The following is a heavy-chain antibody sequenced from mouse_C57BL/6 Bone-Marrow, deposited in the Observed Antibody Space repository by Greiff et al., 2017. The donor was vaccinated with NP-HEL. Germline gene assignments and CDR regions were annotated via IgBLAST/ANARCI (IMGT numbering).Heavy chain of an antibody. CDR2: ISDGGSYT. CDR1: GFTFSSYA. Sequence: EVRGGEEGGGLVKPGGSLKLSCAASGFTFSSYAMSWVRQTPEKRLEWVATISDGGSYTYYPDNVKGRFTISRDNAKNNLYLQMSHLKSEDTAMYYCALRAWFAYWGQGTLVTVSA. J-gene: IGHJ3*01. V-gene: IGHV5-4*03. CDR3: ALRAWFAY.